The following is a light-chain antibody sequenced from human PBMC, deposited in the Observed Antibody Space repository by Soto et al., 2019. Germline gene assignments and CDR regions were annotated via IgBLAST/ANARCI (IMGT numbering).Light chain of an antibody. Sequence: QSALTQPRSVSGSPGQSVTISCTGTSSDVGGFNFVSWYQQHPGKVPKLIIYDVHKRPPGVPNRFSGSKSGNTASLTISGLQAEDEADYYCFSYAGDYTFVFGVGTKLTVL. CDR2: DVH. CDR1: SSDVGGFNF. J-gene: IGLJ1*01. V-gene: IGLV2-11*01. CDR3: FSYAGDYTFV.